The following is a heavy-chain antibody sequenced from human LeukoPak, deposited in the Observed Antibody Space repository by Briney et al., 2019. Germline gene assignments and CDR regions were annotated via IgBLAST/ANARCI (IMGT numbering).Heavy chain of an antibody. CDR1: GGTFSSYA. D-gene: IGHD1-26*01. J-gene: IGHJ4*02. Sequence: GASVKVSCKASGGTFSSYAISWVRQAPGQGLEWMGGIIPIFGTANYAQKFQGRVTITADESTSTAYMELSSLRSEDTAVYYCARDSLWSSGSYSSYFDYWGQGTLVTVSS. V-gene: IGHV1-69*13. CDR3: ARDSLWSSGSYSSYFDY. CDR2: IIPIFGTA.